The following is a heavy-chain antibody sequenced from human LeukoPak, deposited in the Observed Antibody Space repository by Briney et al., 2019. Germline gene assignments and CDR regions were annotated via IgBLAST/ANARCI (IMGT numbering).Heavy chain of an antibody. CDR3: AREGTSGTHLNWFDP. CDR2: IYYSGST. V-gene: IGHV4-31*03. CDR1: GGSISSGGYY. Sequence: SQTLSLTCTVSGGSISSGGYYWSWIRQHPGKGLEWIGYIYYSGSTYYNPSLKSRVTISVDTSKNQLSLKLSSVTAADTAVYYCAREGTSGTHLNWFDPWGQGTLVTVSS. J-gene: IGHJ5*02. D-gene: IGHD1-1*01.